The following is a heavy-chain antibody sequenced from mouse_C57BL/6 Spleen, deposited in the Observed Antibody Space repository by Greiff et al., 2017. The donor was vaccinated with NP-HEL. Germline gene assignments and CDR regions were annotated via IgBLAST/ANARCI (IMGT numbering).Heavy chain of an antibody. J-gene: IGHJ2*01. V-gene: IGHV5-4*01. CDR2: ISDGGSYT. Sequence: EVQLVESGGGLVKPGGSLKLSCAASGFTFSSYAMSWVRQTPEKRLEWVATISDGGSYTYYPDNVKGRFTISRDNAKNNLYLQMSHLKSEDTAMYYCARDEKNYYGSRDYWGQGTTRTVSS. D-gene: IGHD1-1*01. CDR3: ARDEKNYYGSRDY. CDR1: GFTFSSYA.